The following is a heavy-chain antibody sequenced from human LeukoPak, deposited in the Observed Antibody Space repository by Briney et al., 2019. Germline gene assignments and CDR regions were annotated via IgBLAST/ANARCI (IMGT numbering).Heavy chain of an antibody. Sequence: SETLSLTCAVYGGSFSGYYWSWIRQPPGKGLEWIGEINHSGSTNYNPSLKSRVTISVDTSKNQFSLKLSSVAAADTAVYYCARRSKGPNWFDPWGQGTLVTVSS. D-gene: IGHD5/OR15-5a*01. CDR2: INHSGST. CDR3: ARRSKGPNWFDP. CDR1: GGSFSGYY. V-gene: IGHV4-34*01. J-gene: IGHJ5*02.